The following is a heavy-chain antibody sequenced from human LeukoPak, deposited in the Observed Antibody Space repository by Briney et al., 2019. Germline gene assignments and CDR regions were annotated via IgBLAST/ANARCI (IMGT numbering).Heavy chain of an antibody. CDR3: AKSGGFGDPSMYHYIVL. J-gene: IGHJ2*01. D-gene: IGHD4-17*01. Sequence: PSETLSLTCSVSGVSISTTSYYWGWIRQPPGKGLEWIGSFSFAGGTYQNPSLKSRVTMSLDTSKNHLSLKLTSVTAPDTAVYFCAKSGGFGDPSMYHYIVLWGRGTLVSVSS. CDR1: GVSISTTSYY. V-gene: IGHV4-39*02. CDR2: FSFAGGT.